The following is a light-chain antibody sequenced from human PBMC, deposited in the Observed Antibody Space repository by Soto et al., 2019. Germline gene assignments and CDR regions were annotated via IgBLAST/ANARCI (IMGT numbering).Light chain of an antibody. V-gene: IGKV1-12*01. Sequence: DIQMTQSPSSVSASVGDRVTITCRASQGISSWLAWYQQQPGKAPNLLIYTASSLQSGVPSRVRGRGSGTEFPLTISSLQPEDSATYHCQQAKSFPVTFGGGTKVEI. CDR1: QGISSW. CDR2: TAS. J-gene: IGKJ4*01. CDR3: QQAKSFPVT.